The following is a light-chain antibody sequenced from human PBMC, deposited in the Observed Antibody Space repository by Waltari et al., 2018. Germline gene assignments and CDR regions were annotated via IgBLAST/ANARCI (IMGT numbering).Light chain of an antibody. V-gene: IGLV3-25*03. CDR3: LSSDTSGAHV. CDR2: KEI. Sequence: SYELTQPPSVSVSPGQTARITCPGDALPNQFAYWYQKKPGQAPVLIIYKEIGRPSGIPGRFSGSNSGTTVTLTISGVQAEDEADYYCLSSDTSGAHVFGPGTIVIVL. J-gene: IGLJ1*01. CDR1: ALPNQF.